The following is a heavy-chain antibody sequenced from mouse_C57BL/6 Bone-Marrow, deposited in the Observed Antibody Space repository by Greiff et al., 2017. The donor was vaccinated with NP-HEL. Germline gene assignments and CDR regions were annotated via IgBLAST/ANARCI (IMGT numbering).Heavy chain of an antibody. V-gene: IGHV1-64*01. D-gene: IGHD1-1*02. CDR1: GYTFTSYW. Sequence: VQLQQSGAELVKPGASVKLSCKASGYTFTSYWMHWVKQRPGQGLERIGMIPPNSGSTNYNEKFKSKATLTVDKSSSTAYMQLSSLTSEDSAVYYCARGWDWFAYWGQGTLVTVSA. J-gene: IGHJ3*01. CDR3: ARGWDWFAY. CDR2: IPPNSGST.